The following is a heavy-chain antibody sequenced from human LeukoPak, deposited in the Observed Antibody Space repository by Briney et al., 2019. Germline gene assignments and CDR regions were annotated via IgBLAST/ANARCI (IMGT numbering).Heavy chain of an antibody. Sequence: ASVKVSCKASGYTFTSHGFSWVRQAPGQGLEWMGWINTYIGNTNYAQKFQGRVTVTTDTSTSTAYMELGSLRSDDTAVYYCARDDYYDSSGYYTLWGQGTLVTVSS. CDR1: GYTFTSHG. D-gene: IGHD3-22*01. V-gene: IGHV1-18*01. CDR3: ARDDYYDSSGYYTL. CDR2: INTYIGNT. J-gene: IGHJ4*02.